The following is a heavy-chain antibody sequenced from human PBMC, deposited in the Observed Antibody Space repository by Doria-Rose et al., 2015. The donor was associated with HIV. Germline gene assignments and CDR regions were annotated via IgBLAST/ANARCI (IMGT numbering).Heavy chain of an antibody. J-gene: IGHJ3*02. V-gene: IGHV3-11*01. CDR1: GLTFSDYY. D-gene: IGHD3-10*01. CDR3: VGEGIWFGKHAFDI. CDR2: ISNSGSTT. Sequence: QVQLVQSGGGLVKSGGSLRLSCAASGLTFSDYYMSWIRQAPGKGLEWVSFISNSGSTTYYADSVRGRFTISRDNAKSSLNLQMNSLRAEDTAVYYCVGEGIWFGKHAFDIWGRGTMVTVSS.